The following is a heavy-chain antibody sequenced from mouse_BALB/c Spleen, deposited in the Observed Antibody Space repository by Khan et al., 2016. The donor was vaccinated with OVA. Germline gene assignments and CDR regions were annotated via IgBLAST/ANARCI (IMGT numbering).Heavy chain of an antibody. CDR3: ARAASNWDYSFPY. Sequence: VRLQQSGPELIKPGASVKMSCKTSGYTFTNYVIHWVRQRPGQGLEWIGYINPSNDGTRFNAKFRGKATLISDKSSTTAYLEFSSLTSEDSAVYYCARAASNWDYSFPYWGQGTLVTVSA. CDR1: GYTFTNYV. J-gene: IGHJ3*01. D-gene: IGHD4-1*01. CDR2: INPSNDGT. V-gene: IGHV1S136*01.